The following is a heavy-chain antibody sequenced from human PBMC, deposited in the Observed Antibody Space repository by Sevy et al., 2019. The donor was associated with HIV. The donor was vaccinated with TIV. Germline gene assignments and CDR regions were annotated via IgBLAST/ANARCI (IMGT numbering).Heavy chain of an antibody. CDR2: IRLDGSAR. V-gene: IGHV3-7*03. Sequence: GGSLRLSCAASGFIFSDYWMTLVRQAPGKGLEWVATIRLDGSARYYASSVKGRFTISRDNAKNSLFLQMNSLRVEDTAVYYCARAFRREAYTPDYWGQGSLVTVSS. CDR1: GFIFSDYW. CDR3: ARAFRREAYTPDY. J-gene: IGHJ4*02. D-gene: IGHD4-4*01.